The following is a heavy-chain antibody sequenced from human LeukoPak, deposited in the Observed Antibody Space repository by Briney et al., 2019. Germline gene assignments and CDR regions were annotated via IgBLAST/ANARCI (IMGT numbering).Heavy chain of an antibody. CDR2: VYYSGST. V-gene: IGHV4-31*03. D-gene: IGHD5-12*01. CDR3: ARKGISGLKHGDAFDI. J-gene: IGHJ3*02. Sequence: SETLSLTCTVSGGSTGSGGFYWNWIRQHPGQGLEWIGFVYYSGSTYYNPSLKSRVSISLDTSENRFSLELSSVTAADTAVYYCARKGISGLKHGDAFDIWGQGTMVTVS. CDR1: GGSTGSGGFY.